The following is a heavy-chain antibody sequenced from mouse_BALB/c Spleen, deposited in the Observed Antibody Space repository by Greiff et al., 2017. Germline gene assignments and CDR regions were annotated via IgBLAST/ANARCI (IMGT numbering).Heavy chain of an antibody. V-gene: IGHV7-1*02. J-gene: IGHJ4*01. D-gene: IGHD2-4*01. CDR2: SRNKANDYTT. CDR1: GFTFSDFY. CDR3: ARDAGGLHGGFYAMDY. Sequence: EVKLVESGGGLVQPGGSLRLSCATSGFTFSDFYMEWVRQPPGQRLEWIAASRNKANDYTTEYSASVKGRFIVSRDTSQSILYLQMNALRAEDTAIYYCARDAGGLHGGFYAMDYWGQGTSVTVSS.